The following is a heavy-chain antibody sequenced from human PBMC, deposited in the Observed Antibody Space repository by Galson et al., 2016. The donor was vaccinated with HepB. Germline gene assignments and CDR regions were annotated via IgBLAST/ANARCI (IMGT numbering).Heavy chain of an antibody. CDR3: AKDVIVGATAIDY. D-gene: IGHD1-26*01. J-gene: IGHJ4*02. Sequence: SLRLSCAASGFTFSNYGMYWVRQAPGKGLEWVAVLSFDGSNNYYADSVEGRFTISRDNSRNTVYLQMNSLRTEDTAAYYCAKDVIVGATAIDYWGQGTLVTVSS. V-gene: IGHV3-30*18. CDR1: GFTFSNYG. CDR2: LSFDGSNN.